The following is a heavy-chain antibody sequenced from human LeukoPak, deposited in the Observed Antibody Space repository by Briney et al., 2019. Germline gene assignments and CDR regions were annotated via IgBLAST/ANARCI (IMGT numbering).Heavy chain of an antibody. J-gene: IGHJ6*02. V-gene: IGHV3-33*01. CDR3: ARRWDSSSSYYYYGMDV. Sequence: GGSLRLSCAASGFTFSSYGMHWVRQAPGKGLEWVAVIWYDGSNKYYAGSVKGRFTISRDNSKNTLYLQMNSLRAEDTAVYYCARRWDSSSSYYYYGMDVWGQGTTVTVSS. CDR1: GFTFSSYG. CDR2: IWYDGSNK. D-gene: IGHD6-6*01.